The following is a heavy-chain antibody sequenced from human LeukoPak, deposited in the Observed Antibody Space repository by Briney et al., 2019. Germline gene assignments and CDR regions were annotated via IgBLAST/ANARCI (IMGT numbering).Heavy chain of an antibody. D-gene: IGHD3-10*01. J-gene: IGHJ4*02. CDR3: ARRITMVRGIITYDY. CDR2: ISAYNGNT. CDR1: GYTFTSYY. V-gene: IGHV1-18*04. Sequence: ASVKVSCKASGYTFTSYYMHWVRQAPGQGLEWMGWISAYNGNTNYAQKLQGRVTMTTDTSTSTAYMELRSLRSDDTAVYYCARRITMVRGIITYDYWGQGTLVTVSS.